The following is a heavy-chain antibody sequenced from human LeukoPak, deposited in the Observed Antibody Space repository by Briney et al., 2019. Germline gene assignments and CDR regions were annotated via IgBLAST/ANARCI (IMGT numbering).Heavy chain of an antibody. CDR2: IYTSGST. CDR3: ARDRWAISGWYNAFDI. V-gene: IGHV4-61*02. J-gene: IGHJ3*02. D-gene: IGHD6-19*01. CDR1: GGSISSGDYY. Sequence: SETLSLTCTVSGGSISSGDYYWSWIRQPAGKGLEWIGRIYTSGSTNYNPSLKSRVTMSVDTSKNQFSLKLSSVTAADTAVYYCARDRWAISGWYNAFDIWGQGTMVTVSS.